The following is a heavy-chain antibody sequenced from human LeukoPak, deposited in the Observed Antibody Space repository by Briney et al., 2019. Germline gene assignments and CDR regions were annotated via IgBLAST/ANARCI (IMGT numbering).Heavy chain of an antibody. D-gene: IGHD3-22*01. Sequence: SGTLSLTCAVSGGSLSSSNWWSWVRQSPGKGLEWIGEIYHSGSTNYNPSLKSRVTISVDKSKNQFSLKLSSVTAADTAVYYCARSITMIVVELWYFDLWGRGTLVTVSS. CDR2: IYHSGST. CDR1: GGSLSSSNW. CDR3: ARSITMIVVELWYFDL. V-gene: IGHV4-4*02. J-gene: IGHJ2*01.